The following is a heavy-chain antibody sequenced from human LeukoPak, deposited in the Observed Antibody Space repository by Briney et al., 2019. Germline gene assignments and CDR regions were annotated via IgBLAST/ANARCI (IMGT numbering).Heavy chain of an antibody. CDR1: GGSISSYY. CDR3: ARGSRDILTGYYAGSDS. Sequence: SETLTLTCTISGGSISSYYWSWVRQPPGKGLEWIGYIHEYGATTYSPSLKSRVAISADTSTNQFSLKLSAVTTADTAVYYCARGSRDILTGYYAGSDSWGQGTLVIVSS. D-gene: IGHD3-9*01. CDR2: IHEYGAT. J-gene: IGHJ4*02. V-gene: IGHV4-59*01.